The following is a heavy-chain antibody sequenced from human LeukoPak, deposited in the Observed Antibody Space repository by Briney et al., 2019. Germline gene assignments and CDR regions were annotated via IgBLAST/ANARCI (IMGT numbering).Heavy chain of an antibody. D-gene: IGHD3-22*01. V-gene: IGHV3-48*03. CDR1: GFTFSSYE. Sequence: PGGSLRLSCAAFGFTFSSYEMNWVRQAPGKGLEWVSYISSSGSTIYYADSVKGRFTISRDNAKNSLYLQMNSLRAEDTAVYYCARTPGYYDSSGWHWGQGTLVTVSS. J-gene: IGHJ4*02. CDR2: ISSSGSTI. CDR3: ARTPGYYDSSGWH.